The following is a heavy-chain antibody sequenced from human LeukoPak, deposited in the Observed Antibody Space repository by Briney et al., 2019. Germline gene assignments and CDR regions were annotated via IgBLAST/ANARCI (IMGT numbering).Heavy chain of an antibody. CDR3: ARAGLRYFDWLPPHYFDY. Sequence: GGSLRLSCAASGFTFSSYSMTWVRQAPGKGLEWVSSISSSSSYIYYADSVEGRFTISRDNAKNSLYLQMNSLRAEDTAVYYCARAGLRYFDWLPPHYFDYWGQGTLVTVSS. V-gene: IGHV3-21*01. J-gene: IGHJ4*02. D-gene: IGHD3-9*01. CDR2: ISSSSSYI. CDR1: GFTFSSYS.